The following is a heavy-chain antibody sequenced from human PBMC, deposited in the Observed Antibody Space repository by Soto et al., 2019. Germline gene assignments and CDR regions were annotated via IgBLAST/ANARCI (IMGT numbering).Heavy chain of an antibody. CDR2: INHSGST. D-gene: IGHD3-10*01. CDR1: GGSFSGYY. J-gene: IGHJ3*02. CDR3: ARGRITMVRGVIRRGAFDI. V-gene: IGHV4-34*01. Sequence: SETLSLTCAVYGGSFSGYYWSWIRQPPGKGLEWIGEINHSGSTNYNPSLKSRVTISVDTSKNQFSLKLSSVTAADTAVYYCARGRITMVRGVIRRGAFDIWGQGTMVT.